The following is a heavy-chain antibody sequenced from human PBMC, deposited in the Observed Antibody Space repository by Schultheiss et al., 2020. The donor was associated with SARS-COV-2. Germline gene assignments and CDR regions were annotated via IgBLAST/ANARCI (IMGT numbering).Heavy chain of an antibody. CDR3: ARESYYYDSSGYYQEPDAFDI. V-gene: IGHV4-31*01. CDR1: GGSISSGGYY. Sequence: SETLSLTCTVSGGSISSGGYYWSWIRQHPGKGLEWIGYIYYSGSTYYNPSLKSLVTISVDTSKNQFSLKLSSVTAADTAVYYCARESYYYDSSGYYQEPDAFDIWGQGTMVTVSS. J-gene: IGHJ3*02. D-gene: IGHD3-22*01. CDR2: IYYSGST.